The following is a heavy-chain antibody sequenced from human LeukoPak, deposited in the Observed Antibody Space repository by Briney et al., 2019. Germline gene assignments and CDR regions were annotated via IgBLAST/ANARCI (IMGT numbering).Heavy chain of an antibody. CDR3: AKDRVATIKSLFDY. CDR2: ISYDGGNK. V-gene: IGHV3-30*18. D-gene: IGHD5-24*01. CDR1: GFTFSTYG. Sequence: GGSLRLSCAASGFTFSTYGMHWVRQAPGKGLEWVAVISYDGGNKYYADSVKGRFTISRDNSKNTLYLQMNSLRAEDTAVYYCAKDRVATIKSLFDYWGQGTLVTVSS. J-gene: IGHJ4*02.